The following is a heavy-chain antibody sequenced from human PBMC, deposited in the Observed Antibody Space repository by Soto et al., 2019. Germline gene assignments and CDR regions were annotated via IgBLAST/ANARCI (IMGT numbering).Heavy chain of an antibody. CDR1: GFTFSSYV. J-gene: IGHJ4*02. Sequence: GGSLRLSCAASGFTFSSYVMHWVRQAPGKGLEWVAFISYDGNSKYYANSVKGRFTISRDSSKYTMYLEMNSLKPEDTAMYYCARVLSGYFDYWGQGTLVTVSS. CDR2: ISYDGNSK. V-gene: IGHV3-30-3*01. CDR3: ARVLSGYFDY. D-gene: IGHD6-19*01.